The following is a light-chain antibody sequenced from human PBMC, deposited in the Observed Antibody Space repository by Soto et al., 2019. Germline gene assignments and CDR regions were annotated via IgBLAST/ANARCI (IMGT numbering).Light chain of an antibody. J-gene: IGKJ5*01. Sequence: DIQMTQSPSSLSASVGDRVTITCRASQSISSYLNWYQQKPGKAPKLLIYAASSLQSGVPSRFSGSGSGTEFTLNISSLQPEDFATYYCQQSYSTPITFGQGTRLEIK. CDR1: QSISSY. CDR3: QQSYSTPIT. V-gene: IGKV1-39*01. CDR2: AAS.